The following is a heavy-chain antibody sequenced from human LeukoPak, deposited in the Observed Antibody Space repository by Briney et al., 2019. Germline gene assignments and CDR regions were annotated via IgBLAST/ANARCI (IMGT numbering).Heavy chain of an antibody. Sequence: GGSLRLSCAASGFTFNTYFLHWVRQAPGKGLVWVSRINSDRSSTTYADSVKGRFTISRDNAKNTLYLQMNSLRAEGTAVYYCASRAASSFYYTLGYWGQGILVTVSS. CDR3: ASRAASSFYYTLGY. CDR1: GFTFNTYF. J-gene: IGHJ4*02. D-gene: IGHD3-22*01. V-gene: IGHV3-74*01. CDR2: INSDRSST.